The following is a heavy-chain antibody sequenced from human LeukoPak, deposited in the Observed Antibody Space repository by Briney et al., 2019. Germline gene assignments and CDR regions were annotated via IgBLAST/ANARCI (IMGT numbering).Heavy chain of an antibody. Sequence: GGSLRLSCAASGFTFSSYAMHWVRQAPGKGLEWVAFIRYDGSNKYYADSVKGRFTISRDNSKNTLYLQMNSLRAEDTAVYYCAKEPTGEQWLYYFDYWGQGTLVTVSS. CDR2: IRYDGSNK. CDR3: AKEPTGEQWLYYFDY. CDR1: GFTFSSYA. J-gene: IGHJ4*02. D-gene: IGHD6-19*01. V-gene: IGHV3-30*02.